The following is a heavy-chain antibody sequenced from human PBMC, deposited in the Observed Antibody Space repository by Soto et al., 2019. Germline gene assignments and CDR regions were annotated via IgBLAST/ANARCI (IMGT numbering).Heavy chain of an antibody. CDR2: INGFGDRT. J-gene: IGHJ6*02. V-gene: IGHV3-23*01. D-gene: IGHD1-1*01. Sequence: EVPLLESGGGLVQPGGSLRLSCAASGLTFRSYAMSLVRQAPGKGLEWVSGINGFGDRTNYADSVKGRFTISRDNSKNTLYLQMNSLRVEDTAIYYCANVDWNYGKDAWGQGTTVTVSS. CDR3: ANVDWNYGKDA. CDR1: GLTFRSYA.